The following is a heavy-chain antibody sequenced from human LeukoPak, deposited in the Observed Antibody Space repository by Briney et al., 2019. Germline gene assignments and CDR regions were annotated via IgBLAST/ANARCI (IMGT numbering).Heavy chain of an antibody. D-gene: IGHD4-23*01. CDR2: IYYSGST. CDR3: ATGGSSTYGAFDI. V-gene: IGHV4-59*08. J-gene: IGHJ3*02. Sequence: SETLSLTCAVSGGSISSYYWSWIRRPPGKGLEWIGYIYYSGSTNYNPSLKSRVTTSVDTSKNQFSLKLSSVTAADTAVYYCATGGSSTYGAFDIWGQGTMVTVSS. CDR1: GGSISSYY.